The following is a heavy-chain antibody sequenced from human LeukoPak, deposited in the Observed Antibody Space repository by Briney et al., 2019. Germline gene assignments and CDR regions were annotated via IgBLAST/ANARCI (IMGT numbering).Heavy chain of an antibody. CDR3: ARLRNWGPGSLFDY. CDR1: GYSISSGYY. Sequence: SETLSLTCAVSGYSISSGYYWGWIRQPPGKGLEWIGSIYHSGSTYYNPSFKSRVTISVDTSKNQFSLKLSSVTAADTAVYYCARLRNWGPGSLFDYWGQGTLVTVSS. J-gene: IGHJ4*02. CDR2: IYHSGST. D-gene: IGHD7-27*01. V-gene: IGHV4-38-2*01.